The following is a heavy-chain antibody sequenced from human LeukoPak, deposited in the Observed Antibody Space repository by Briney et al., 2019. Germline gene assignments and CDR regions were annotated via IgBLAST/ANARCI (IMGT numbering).Heavy chain of an antibody. CDR1: GGSLSGYY. CDR2: INHSGST. V-gene: IGHV4-34*01. J-gene: IGHJ4*02. Sequence: PSETLSLTCAVYGGSLSGYYWTWIRQPPGKGLEWIGEINHSGSTNYNPSLKSRVTISADTSRNHFSLNLSSVTAADTAVYYCARGRSGSSSGWPKRYYFDYWGQGTLVTVSS. D-gene: IGHD6-19*01. CDR3: ARGRSGSSSGWPKRYYFDY.